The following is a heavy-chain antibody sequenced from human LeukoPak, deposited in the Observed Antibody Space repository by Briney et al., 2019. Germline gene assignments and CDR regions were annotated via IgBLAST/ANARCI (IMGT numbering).Heavy chain of an antibody. CDR3: AKGDTS. Sequence: GGSLRLSCVASGFNFSHYDMHWVRQAPGKGLDWVAFIPIDGSNKYYAVSVKGRFTISRDNSKNTLYLQMNSLRTEDTAVYYCAKGDTSWGQGTLVTVTS. CDR1: GFNFSHYD. D-gene: IGHD2-21*02. J-gene: IGHJ5*02. CDR2: IPIDGSNK. V-gene: IGHV3-30*02.